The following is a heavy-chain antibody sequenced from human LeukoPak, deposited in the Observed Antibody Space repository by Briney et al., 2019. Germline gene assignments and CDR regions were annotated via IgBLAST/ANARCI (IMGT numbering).Heavy chain of an antibody. Sequence: GGSLRLSCSASGFTFMNSAMHWVRQAPGKGLEYVSSINNYGNRIHYAGSVKGRFSISRDTSTNTLYLQMSSLRPEDTAVYHCVKDRPGSYAFDIWGQGTMVTVSS. CDR2: INNYGNRI. V-gene: IGHV3-64D*06. CDR3: VKDRPGSYAFDI. D-gene: IGHD3-10*01. J-gene: IGHJ3*02. CDR1: GFTFMNSA.